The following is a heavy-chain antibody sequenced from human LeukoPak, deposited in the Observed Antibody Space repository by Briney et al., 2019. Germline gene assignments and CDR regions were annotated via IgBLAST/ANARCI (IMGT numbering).Heavy chain of an antibody. CDR2: INHSGST. Sequence: SETLSLTCAVYGGSFSGYYWSWIRQPPGKGLEWIGEINHSGSTNYNPSLKSRVTISVDTSKNQFSLKLSSVTAADTAVYHCARGLRGIVVVPAAVVRTKYYYYYMDVWGKGTTVTVSS. D-gene: IGHD2-2*01. CDR1: GGSFSGYY. V-gene: IGHV4-34*01. J-gene: IGHJ6*03. CDR3: ARGLRGIVVVPAAVVRTKYYYYYMDV.